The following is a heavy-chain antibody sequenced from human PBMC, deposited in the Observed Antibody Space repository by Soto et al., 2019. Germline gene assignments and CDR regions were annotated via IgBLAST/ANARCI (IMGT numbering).Heavy chain of an antibody. V-gene: IGHV1-8*01. CDR3: ARGRRVLRFLEWSRKGSWFDP. CDR1: GYTFTSYD. Sequence: ASVKVSCKASGYTFTSYDINWVRQATGQGLEWMGWMNPNSGNTGYAQKFQGRVTMTRNTSISTAYMELSSLRSEDTAVYYCARGRRVLRFLEWSRKGSWFDPWGQGPLVTVSS. J-gene: IGHJ5*02. D-gene: IGHD3-3*01. CDR2: MNPNSGNT.